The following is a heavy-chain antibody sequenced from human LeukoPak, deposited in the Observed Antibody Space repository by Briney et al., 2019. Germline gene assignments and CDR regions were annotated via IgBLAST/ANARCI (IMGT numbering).Heavy chain of an antibody. D-gene: IGHD3-3*01. J-gene: IGHJ4*02. CDR3: ARSGYTLYYFDY. CDR1: GFTFSSCW. V-gene: IGHV3-7*01. Sequence: GGSLRLSCAASGFTFSSCWMSWVRQAPGKGLEWVANIKQDGSEKYYVDSVKGRFTISRDNAKNSLYLQMNSLRAEDTAVYYCARSGYTLYYFDYWGQGTLVTVSS. CDR2: IKQDGSEK.